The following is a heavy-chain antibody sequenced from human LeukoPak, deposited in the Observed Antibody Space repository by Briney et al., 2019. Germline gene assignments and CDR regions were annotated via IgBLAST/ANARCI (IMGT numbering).Heavy chain of an antibody. V-gene: IGHV1-2*02. J-gene: IGHJ4*02. Sequence: ASVKVSCKASGYTFTGYYMHWVRQAPGQGLEWMGGINPNSGGTNYAQKFQGSVTMTRDTSISTAYMELSRLRSDDTAVYYCARDAGYCSSTSCYSAAISYYFDYWGQGTLVTVSS. CDR1: GYTFTGYY. CDR3: ARDAGYCSSTSCYSAAISYYFDY. D-gene: IGHD2-2*01. CDR2: INPNSGGT.